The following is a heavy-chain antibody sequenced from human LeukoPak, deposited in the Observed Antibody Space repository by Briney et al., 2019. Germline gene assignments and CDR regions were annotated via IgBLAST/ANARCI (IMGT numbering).Heavy chain of an antibody. CDR3: AREYPASFDC. CDR1: GFTFSSYW. Sequence: HAGGSLRLSCAASGFTFSSYWMPWVRLLPGKGLVWVSRISNDGSNVRYADSVKGRFTISRDNAKNTLYLQMNSLTADDTAVYYCAREYPASFDCWGQGTLVTVSS. V-gene: IGHV3-74*01. J-gene: IGHJ4*02. CDR2: ISNDGSNV.